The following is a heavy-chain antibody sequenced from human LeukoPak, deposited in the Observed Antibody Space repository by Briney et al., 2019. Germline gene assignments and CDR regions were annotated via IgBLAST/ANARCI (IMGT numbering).Heavy chain of an antibody. D-gene: IGHD3-3*01. J-gene: IGHJ4*02. CDR1: GFTFSSYT. Sequence: GGSLRLSCAASGFTFSSYTVNWVRQAPGKGLEWLSSISSSSNYIYYADSVKGRFTISRDNAENSLYLQMNSLRAEDTAVYYCARVHYDFWSGYFIYFDYWGQGTLVTVSS. CDR2: ISSSSNYI. CDR3: ARVHYDFWSGYFIYFDY. V-gene: IGHV3-21*01.